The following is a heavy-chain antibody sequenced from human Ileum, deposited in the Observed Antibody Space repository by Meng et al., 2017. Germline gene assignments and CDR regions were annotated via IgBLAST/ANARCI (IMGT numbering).Heavy chain of an antibody. CDR1: GGSVSTSDYQ. J-gene: IGHJ4*02. V-gene: IGHV4-61*08. D-gene: IGHD7-27*01. CDR3: ARDHWGSLDY. CDR2: AGT. Sequence: QVQLQGSGPGLVRPPETLSLICTVSGGSVSTSDYQWGWIRQPPGKGLEWIGYAGTNYNPSLKSRVTISVDTSKRQFSLKLTSVTAADTAVYYCARDHWGSLDYWGQGILVTVSS.